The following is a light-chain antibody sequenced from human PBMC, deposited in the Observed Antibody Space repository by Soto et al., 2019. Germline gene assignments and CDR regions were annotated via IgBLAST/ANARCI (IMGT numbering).Light chain of an antibody. J-gene: IGKJ4*01. CDR1: QDISSW. CDR3: QQTNSFPLT. V-gene: IGKV1-12*01. Sequence: DIQMTQAPSAVSASVGDRVTITCRASQDISSWFGWYQLKPEKAPKLLIYAASSLQSGVPSRFSGSGSGTDFTLTISSMQPEDFATYFCQQTNSFPLTFGGGTKVEIK. CDR2: AAS.